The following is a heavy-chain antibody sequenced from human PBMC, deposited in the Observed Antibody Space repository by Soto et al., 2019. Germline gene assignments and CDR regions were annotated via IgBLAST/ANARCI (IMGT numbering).Heavy chain of an antibody. J-gene: IGHJ4*02. CDR1: GGTFSSYA. CDR2: IIPIFGTA. Sequence: QVQLVQSGAEVQKPGSSVKVSCKASGGTFSSYAISWVRQAPGQGPEWMGGIIPIFGTANYAQKFQGRVTITADESTSTACMELSSLRSEDTAVYYCARGDYYYDSSGYYRSLDYWGEGTLVTVSS. CDR3: ARGDYYYDSSGYYRSLDY. D-gene: IGHD3-22*01. V-gene: IGHV1-69*01.